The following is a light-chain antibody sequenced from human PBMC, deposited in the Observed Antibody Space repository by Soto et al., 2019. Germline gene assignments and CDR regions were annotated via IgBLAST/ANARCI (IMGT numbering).Light chain of an antibody. Sequence: EIVLTQSPGTLSLSPGERATLSCRASQSVSSSYLAWYQQKPGQAPRLLIYGASSRATRLPDRFSGSGSGPDFTLTISKLEPEDFAVYYCQQYGSSPLTFGQGTKVEIK. V-gene: IGKV3-20*01. CDR2: GAS. J-gene: IGKJ1*01. CDR3: QQYGSSPLT. CDR1: QSVSSSY.